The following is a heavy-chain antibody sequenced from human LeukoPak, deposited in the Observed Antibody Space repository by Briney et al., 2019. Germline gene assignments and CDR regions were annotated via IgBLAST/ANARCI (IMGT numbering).Heavy chain of an antibody. CDR1: GGSFSGYY. Sequence: SETLSLTCAVYGGSFSGYYWGRIRQPPGKGLEWIGEINHSGSTNYNPSLKSRVTISVDTSKNQFSLKLSSVTAADTAVYYCARGLGLPYWGQGTLVTVSS. CDR2: INHSGST. J-gene: IGHJ4*02. V-gene: IGHV4-34*01. D-gene: IGHD3/OR15-3a*01. CDR3: ARGLGLPY.